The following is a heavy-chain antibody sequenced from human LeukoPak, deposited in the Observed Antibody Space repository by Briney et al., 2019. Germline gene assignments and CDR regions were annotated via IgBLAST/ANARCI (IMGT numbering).Heavy chain of an antibody. V-gene: IGHV6-1*01. CDR2: TYYRSKWNH. Sequence: SQTLSLTCAISGDSVSTTSSIWNWIRQSPSGGLEWLGRTYYRSKWNHDYAGSVKSRITISPDTSANQFSLQLQFVTPEDSAVYYCARRRHANNGVDVWGQGTMVTVSS. CDR1: GDSVSTTSSI. CDR3: ARRRHANNGVDV. D-gene: IGHD1/OR15-1a*01. J-gene: IGHJ3*01.